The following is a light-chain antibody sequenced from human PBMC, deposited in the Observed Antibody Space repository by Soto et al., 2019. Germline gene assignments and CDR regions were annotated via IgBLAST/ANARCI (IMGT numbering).Light chain of an antibody. V-gene: IGKV3-20*01. Sequence: EIVFTQSPCTLSLYPGERATLSCRASQSVSSSYLAWYQRKPGQAPRLLIYGASSRATGIPDRFSGGGSGTDFTLTISRLEPEAFAVYYCQHYHNSPPTFGQGTKVDIK. CDR1: QSVSSSY. CDR2: GAS. J-gene: IGKJ1*01. CDR3: QHYHNSPPT.